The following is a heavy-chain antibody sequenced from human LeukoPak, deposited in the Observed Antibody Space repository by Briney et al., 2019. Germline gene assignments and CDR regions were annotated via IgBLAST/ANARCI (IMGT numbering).Heavy chain of an antibody. CDR3: ARYSSTWYIDY. J-gene: IGHJ4*02. CDR1: GDSVSSNSAA. CDR2: TYYRSKWYS. V-gene: IGHV6-1*01. D-gene: IGHD6-13*01. Sequence: SQTLSLTCAISGDSVSSNSAAWNWFRQSPSSGLEWLGRTYYRSKWYSDYAVSVRSRITINPDTSKNQFSLQLDSVTPEDTAVYYCARYSSTWYIDYWGQGTLVTVSS.